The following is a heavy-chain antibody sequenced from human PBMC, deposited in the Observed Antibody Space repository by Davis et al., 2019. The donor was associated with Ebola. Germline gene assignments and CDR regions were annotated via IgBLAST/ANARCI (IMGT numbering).Heavy chain of an antibody. CDR1: GYTFTSYD. CDR2: MNPNSGNT. J-gene: IGHJ6*02. V-gene: IGHV1-8*01. Sequence: AASVKVSCKASGYTFTSYDINWVRQATGQGLEWMGWMNPNSGNTGYAQKFQGRVTMTRNTSISTAYMELSSLRAEDTAVYYCAKDTEEMATIPLYYYYYGMDVWGQGTTVTVSS. CDR3: AKDTEEMATIPLYYYYYGMDV. D-gene: IGHD5-24*01.